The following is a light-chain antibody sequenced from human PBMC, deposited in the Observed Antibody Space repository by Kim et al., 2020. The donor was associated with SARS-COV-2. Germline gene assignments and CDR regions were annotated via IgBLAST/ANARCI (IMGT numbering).Light chain of an antibody. CDR1: SSDVGGYNY. CDR2: DVS. V-gene: IGLV2-14*03. J-gene: IGLJ1*01. Sequence: QSALTQPASVSGSPGQSITISCTGTSSDVGGYNYVSWYQQHPGKAPKLMIFDVSKRPSGVSNRFSGSKSGNTASLTISGLQAEDETDYYCTSYTTSGTYLFGTGTKVTVL. CDR3: TSYTTSGTYL.